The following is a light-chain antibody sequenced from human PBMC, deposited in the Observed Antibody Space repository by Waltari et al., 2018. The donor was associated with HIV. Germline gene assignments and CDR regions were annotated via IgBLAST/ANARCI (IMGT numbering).Light chain of an antibody. Sequence: QSALTQPASVTRSPGPSITISCTGTSNDVGGYNHVAWYQQHPGKAPKLLIYDVTNRPSGVSSRFSGSKSGNTASLAISGLRAEDEADYYCTSYRYSSKSYVFGTGTTVTVL. CDR3: TSYRYSSKSYV. J-gene: IGLJ1*01. V-gene: IGLV2-14*03. CDR2: DVT. CDR1: SNDVGGYNH.